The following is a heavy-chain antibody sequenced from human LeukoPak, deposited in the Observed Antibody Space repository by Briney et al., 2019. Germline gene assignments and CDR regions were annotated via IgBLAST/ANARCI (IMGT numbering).Heavy chain of an antibody. V-gene: IGHV1-69*13. CDR3: ARELEGLNTWAFDI. J-gene: IGHJ3*02. Sequence: ASVKVSCKASGGTFSSYAISWVRQASGQGLEWMGGIIPIFGTANYAQKFQGRVTITADESTSTAYMELSSLRSEDTAVYYCARELEGLNTWAFDIWGQGTMVTVSS. D-gene: IGHD2-2*02. CDR1: GGTFSSYA. CDR2: IIPIFGTA.